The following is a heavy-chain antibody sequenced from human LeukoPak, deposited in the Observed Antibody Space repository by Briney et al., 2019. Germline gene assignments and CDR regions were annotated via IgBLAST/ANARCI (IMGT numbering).Heavy chain of an antibody. D-gene: IGHD3-10*01. J-gene: IGHJ4*02. Sequence: ASVKVSCKASGYTFTSYYMHWVRQAPGQGLEWMGWISAYNGNTNYAQKLQGRVTMTTDTSTSTAYMELRSLRSDDTAVYYCARIAVGGSPASFDYWGQGTLVTVSS. CDR1: GYTFTSYY. CDR3: ARIAVGGSPASFDY. CDR2: ISAYNGNT. V-gene: IGHV1-18*04.